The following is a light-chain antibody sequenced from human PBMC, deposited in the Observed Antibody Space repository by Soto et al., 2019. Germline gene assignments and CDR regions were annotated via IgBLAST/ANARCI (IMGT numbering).Light chain of an antibody. V-gene: IGKV3D-15*01. CDR1: QSVSSN. Sequence: EIVMTQSPATLSVSPGEGVTLSCRASQSVSSNLAWYQQRPGQAPRLLIYGASTRATGIPARFTGSGSGTEFILTVTSLQSEDSAVYYCQEYNTWPWTFGQGTKVDIK. CDR3: QEYNTWPWT. CDR2: GAS. J-gene: IGKJ1*01.